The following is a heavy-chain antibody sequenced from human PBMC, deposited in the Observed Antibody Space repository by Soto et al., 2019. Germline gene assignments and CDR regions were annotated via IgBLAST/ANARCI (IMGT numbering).Heavy chain of an antibody. J-gene: IGHJ4*02. D-gene: IGHD6-13*01. Sequence: QVQLQESGPGLVKPSQTLSLTCTVSGTSIRSGGYYWTWIRQRPGKGLEWLGYIYYRGSTYYNPSLKTRVTLSMDPSKSQFSLRLTSVTAADTAVYYCASDLSGSRATIYYWGLGALVTVSS. CDR2: IYYRGST. V-gene: IGHV4-31*03. CDR3: ASDLSGSRATIYY. CDR1: GTSIRSGGYY.